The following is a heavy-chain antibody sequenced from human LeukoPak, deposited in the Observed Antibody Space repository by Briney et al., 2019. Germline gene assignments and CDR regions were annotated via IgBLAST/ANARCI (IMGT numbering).Heavy chain of an antibody. V-gene: IGHV3-23*01. J-gene: IGHJ1*01. CDR1: GFTFSSYA. CDR3: CKTKAGYSSSTSCFPGYDF. CDR2: ISGSGGST. D-gene: IGHD2-2*01. Sequence: GGSLRLSCAASGFTFSSYAMSWVRQAPGKGLEWVSAISGSGGSTYYADSVKGRFSISRDNSKNTLYLQLNSLRAEDTAVYHWCKTKAGYSSSTSCFPGYDFWGQGTLATVSS.